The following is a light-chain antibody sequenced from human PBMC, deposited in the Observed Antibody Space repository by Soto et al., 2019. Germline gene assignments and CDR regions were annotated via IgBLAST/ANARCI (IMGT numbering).Light chain of an antibody. V-gene: IGKV1-33*01. J-gene: IGKJ1*01. CDR1: QDISNH. CDR3: QQLNSYPVT. Sequence: DIQLTQSPSSLSASVGDRVTITCQASQDISNHLNWYQQKPGKAPNLLIYDASDLETGVPSRFSGGGSGTFFSFTISSLEPEDFATYHCQQLNSYPVTFGQGTKVEIK. CDR2: DAS.